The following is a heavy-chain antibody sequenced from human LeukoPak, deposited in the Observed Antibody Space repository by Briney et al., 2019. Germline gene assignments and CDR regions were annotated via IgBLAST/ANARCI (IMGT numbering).Heavy chain of an antibody. CDR1: GYTFTSYG. CDR2: ISAYNGNT. D-gene: IGHD6-19*01. V-gene: IGHV1-18*01. CDR3: ARDGYSSGWYEVDY. J-gene: IGHJ4*02. Sequence: ASVKVSCKASGYTFTSYGISWVRQAPGQGLEWMGWISAYNGNTNYAQKLQGRVTMTTDISTSTAYMELRSPRSDDTAVYYCARDGYSSGWYEVDYWGQGTLVTVSS.